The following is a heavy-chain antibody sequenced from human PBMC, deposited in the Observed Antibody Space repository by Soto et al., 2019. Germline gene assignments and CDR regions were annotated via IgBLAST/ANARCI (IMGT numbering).Heavy chain of an antibody. CDR1: GGTFSSYA. V-gene: IGHV1-69*13. J-gene: IGHJ6*01. Sequence: GASVKVSCKASGGTFSSYAISWVRQAPGQGLEWMGGIIPIFGTANYAQKFQGRVTITADESTSTAYMELSSLRSADTAVYNCGRIHCTSSSCPSDVWGQGTTVTASS. CDR3: GRIHCTSSSCPSDV. CDR2: IIPIFGTA. D-gene: IGHD2-2*01.